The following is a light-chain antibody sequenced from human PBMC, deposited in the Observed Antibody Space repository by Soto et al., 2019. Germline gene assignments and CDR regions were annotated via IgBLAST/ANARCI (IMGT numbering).Light chain of an antibody. CDR2: GNN. J-gene: IGLJ1*01. Sequence: QSVLTQPPSVSGAPGQSVTISCTGSSSDIGAGYDVHWYQHIPGTAPKLLIYGNNNRPSGVPDRFSGSKSVTSASLAITGLQAEDEADYYCQSYESRPSGYVFGTGTKVTVL. CDR1: SSDIGAGYD. CDR3: QSYESRPSGYV. V-gene: IGLV1-40*01.